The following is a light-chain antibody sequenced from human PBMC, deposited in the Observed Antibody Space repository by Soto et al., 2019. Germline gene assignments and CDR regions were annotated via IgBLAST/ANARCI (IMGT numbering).Light chain of an antibody. J-gene: IGKJ4*01. CDR1: QSLDRNY. V-gene: IGKV3-20*01. Sequence: EIVLTQSPGTLSLSPGEGATLSCRATQSLDRNYLTWYQQRPGQAPRLLISGTSNRATGIPDRFSGSGSGTDFTLTISRLEPEDSALYHCLYYGSSLTFGGGPKVDIK. CDR2: GTS. CDR3: LYYGSSLT.